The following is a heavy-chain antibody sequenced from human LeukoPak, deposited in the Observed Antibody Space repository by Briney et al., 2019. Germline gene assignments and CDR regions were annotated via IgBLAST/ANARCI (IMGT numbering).Heavy chain of an antibody. Sequence: GGSLRLSCTASGFTFSSYAMAWVRQAPGKGLEWVSAMSGSGRNTNYVDSVKGRFTISKTNSKNTLYLLMIRLRAEDTAVYYCAKDPSWEPPGNWGQGTLVTVSS. D-gene: IGHD1-26*01. V-gene: IGHV3-23*01. CDR2: MSGSGRNT. CDR3: AKDPSWEPPGN. J-gene: IGHJ4*02. CDR1: GFTFSSYA.